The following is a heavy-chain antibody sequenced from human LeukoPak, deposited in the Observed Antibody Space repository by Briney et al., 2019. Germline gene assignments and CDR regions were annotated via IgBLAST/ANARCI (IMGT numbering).Heavy chain of an antibody. CDR1: GFTFDDYA. CDR3: AKSAPSSVAGNFDY. CDR2: ISWNSGSI. Sequence: PGRSLRLSCAASGFTFDDYAMHWVRQAPGKGLEWVSGISWNSGSIGYADSVKGRFTISRDNAKNSLYLQMNSLRAEDTALYYCAKSAPSSVAGNFDYWGQGTQVTVSS. V-gene: IGHV3-9*01. J-gene: IGHJ4*02. D-gene: IGHD6-19*01.